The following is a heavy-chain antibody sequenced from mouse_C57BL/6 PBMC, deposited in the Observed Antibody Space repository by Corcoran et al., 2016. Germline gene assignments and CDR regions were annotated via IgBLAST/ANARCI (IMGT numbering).Heavy chain of an antibody. D-gene: IGHD3-2*02. CDR2: ISYDGSN. CDR1: GYSITSGYY. CDR3: ASDSSGPYYYAMDY. V-gene: IGHV3-6*01. Sequence: DVQLQESGPGLVKPSQSLSLTCSVTGYSITSGYYWNWIRQFPGNKLEWMGYISYDGSNNYNPSLKNRISITRDTSKNQFFLKLNSVTTEDTATYYCASDSSGPYYYAMDYWGQGTSVTVSS. J-gene: IGHJ4*01.